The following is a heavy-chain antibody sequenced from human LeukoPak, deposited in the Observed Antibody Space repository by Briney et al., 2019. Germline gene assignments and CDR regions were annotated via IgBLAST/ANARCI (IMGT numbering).Heavy chain of an antibody. Sequence: PSETLSLTCTVSGGSISSSKYYWGWIRQPPGKGLEWIGSIHYSGNTYYNPSLKSRVTISVDTSKNQFSLKLSSVTAADTAVYYCARNEYYYDSSGSRGDYWGQGTLVTVSS. V-gene: IGHV4-39*07. D-gene: IGHD3-22*01. J-gene: IGHJ4*02. CDR3: ARNEYYYDSSGSRGDY. CDR1: GGSISSSKYY. CDR2: IHYSGNT.